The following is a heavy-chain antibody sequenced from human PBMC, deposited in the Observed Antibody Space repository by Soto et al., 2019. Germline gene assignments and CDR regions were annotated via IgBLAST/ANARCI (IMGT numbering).Heavy chain of an antibody. CDR2: ISYDGSNK. CDR3: AKDGSDLFYYYYYGMDV. Sequence: QVQLVESGGGVVQPGRSLRLSCAASGFTFSSYGMHWVRQAPGKGLEWVAVISYDGSNKYYADSVKGRFTISRDNSKNTLYLQMNSLRAEDRAVYYCAKDGSDLFYYYYYGMDVWGQGTTVTVSS. CDR1: GFTFSSYG. J-gene: IGHJ6*02. V-gene: IGHV3-30*18. D-gene: IGHD2-21*02.